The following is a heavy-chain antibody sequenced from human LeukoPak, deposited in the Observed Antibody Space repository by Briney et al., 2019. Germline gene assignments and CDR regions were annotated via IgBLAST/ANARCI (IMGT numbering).Heavy chain of an antibody. D-gene: IGHD3-10*01. CDR1: GYTFTGYY. CDR2: INPNSGGT. Sequence: GASVKVSCKASGYTFTGYYMHWVRQAPGQGLEWMGWINPNSGGTNYAQKFQGRVTMTRDTSISTAYMELSRLRSDDTAVYYCARKGGGTMVRYNWFDPWGQGILVTVSS. V-gene: IGHV1-2*02. J-gene: IGHJ5*02. CDR3: ARKGGGTMVRYNWFDP.